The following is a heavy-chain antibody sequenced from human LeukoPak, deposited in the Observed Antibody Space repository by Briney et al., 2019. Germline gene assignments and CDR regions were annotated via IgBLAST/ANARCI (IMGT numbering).Heavy chain of an antibody. V-gene: IGHV3-23*01. CDR2: ISGSGGST. Sequence: GGSLKLSCAASGFTFSSYAMSWVRQAPGKGLEWVSAISGSGGSTYFADSVKGRFTISRDNSKNTLYLQMNSLRAEDTAVYYCATPLDYYDSSGYYQGGDWGQGTLVTVSS. J-gene: IGHJ4*02. D-gene: IGHD3-22*01. CDR1: GFTFSSYA. CDR3: ATPLDYYDSSGYYQGGD.